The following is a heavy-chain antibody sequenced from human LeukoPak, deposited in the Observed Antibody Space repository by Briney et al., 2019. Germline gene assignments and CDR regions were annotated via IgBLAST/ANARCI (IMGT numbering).Heavy chain of an antibody. V-gene: IGHV1-2*02. CDR2: INSNSGGT. CDR3: ARTSIAARPADFDY. D-gene: IGHD6-6*01. Sequence: ASVRVSCKTSGYTFTDYYIHLMRQAPGQGLEWMGWINSNSGGTSYAQKFQGRVTLTRDTPTRTAFMELNRLTSDDTAVYYCARTSIAARPADFDYWGQGTVVTVSS. J-gene: IGHJ4*02. CDR1: GYTFTDYY.